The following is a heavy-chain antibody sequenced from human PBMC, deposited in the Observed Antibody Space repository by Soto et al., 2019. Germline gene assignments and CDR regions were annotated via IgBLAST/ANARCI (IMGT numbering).Heavy chain of an antibody. CDR3: TRAKWYYYGSGSYYIDDDAFDI. V-gene: IGHV3-49*03. D-gene: IGHD3-10*01. Sequence: GGSLRLSCTASGFTFGDYAMSWFRQAPGKGLEWVGFIRSKAYGGTTEYAASVKGRFTISRDDSKSIAYLQMNSLKTEDTAVYYCTRAKWYYYGSGSYYIDDDAFDIWGQGTMVTVSS. CDR2: IRSKAYGGTT. J-gene: IGHJ3*02. CDR1: GFTFGDYA.